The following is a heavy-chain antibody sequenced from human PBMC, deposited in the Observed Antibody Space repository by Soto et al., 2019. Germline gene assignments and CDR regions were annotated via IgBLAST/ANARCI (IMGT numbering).Heavy chain of an antibody. J-gene: IGHJ5*02. CDR3: ARERGRDYYGSGSPQGFDP. CDR2: IYYSGST. V-gene: IGHV4-30-4*08. CDR1: GGSISSGGYY. D-gene: IGHD3-10*01. Sequence: PSETLSLTCTVSGGSISSGGYYWSWIRQHPGKGLEWIGYIYYSGSTYYNPSLKSRVTISVDTSKSQFSLKLSSVTAADTAVYYCARERGRDYYGSGSPQGFDPWGQGTLVTVSS.